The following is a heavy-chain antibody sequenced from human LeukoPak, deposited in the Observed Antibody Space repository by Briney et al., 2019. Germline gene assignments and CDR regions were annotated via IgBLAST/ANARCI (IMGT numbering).Heavy chain of an antibody. CDR2: IKQDGSEK. Sequence: GGSLRLSCAASGFTLSNYWMSWVRQAPGKGPEWVANIKQDGSEKYYVDSVKGRFTISRDNAKNSLYLQMNSLRAEDTAVYYCASDFKAGDWGQGTLVTVSS. CDR3: ASDFKAGD. D-gene: IGHD3-10*01. V-gene: IGHV3-7*01. J-gene: IGHJ4*02. CDR1: GFTLSNYW.